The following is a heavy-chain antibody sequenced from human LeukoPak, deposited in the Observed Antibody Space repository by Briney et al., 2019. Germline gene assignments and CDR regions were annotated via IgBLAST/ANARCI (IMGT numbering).Heavy chain of an antibody. CDR2: ISSSGSTI. D-gene: IGHD5-12*01. CDR3: ARVKEASAFDI. Sequence: GGSLRLSCAASGFTFSSYWMSWIRQAPGEGLEWVSYISSSGSTIYYADSVKGRFTISRDNAKSSLYLQMNSLRAEDTAVYYCARVKEASAFDIWGQGTMVTVSS. J-gene: IGHJ3*02. V-gene: IGHV3-11*04. CDR1: GFTFSSYW.